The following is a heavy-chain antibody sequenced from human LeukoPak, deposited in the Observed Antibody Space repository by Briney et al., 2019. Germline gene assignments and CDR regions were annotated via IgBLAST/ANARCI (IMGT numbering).Heavy chain of an antibody. V-gene: IGHV3-23*01. CDR3: AKDKYDILTGYNY. J-gene: IGHJ4*02. CDR2: ISGSGGST. CDR1: GFTFSSYA. Sequence: GGSLRLSCAASGFTFSSYAMSWVRQAPGKGLEWVSAISGSGGSTYCADSVKGRFTISRDNSKNTLYLQMNSLRAEDTAVYYCAKDKYDILTGYNYWGQGTLVTVSS. D-gene: IGHD3-9*01.